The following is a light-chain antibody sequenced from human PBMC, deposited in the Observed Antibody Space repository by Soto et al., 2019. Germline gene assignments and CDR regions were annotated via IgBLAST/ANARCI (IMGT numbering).Light chain of an antibody. V-gene: IGKV1-39*01. CDR3: QQTHTTFT. Sequence: DMQMTQSPSSLSGSVGERVTITSRASQSISTYLNWYQQKPGKVPKLLIYAASSLQSGVPSRFSGSGSGTDFTLTISSLKPEDFATYYCQQTHTTFTFGRGTKVDIK. CDR2: AAS. CDR1: QSISTY. J-gene: IGKJ4*01.